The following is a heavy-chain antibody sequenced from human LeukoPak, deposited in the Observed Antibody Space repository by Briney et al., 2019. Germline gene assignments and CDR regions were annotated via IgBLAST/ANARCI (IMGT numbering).Heavy chain of an antibody. Sequence: GGSLRLSCAASGFTFSSYGMHWVRPAPGKELEWVAVISYDGSNKYYEDSVKGRFTISRDNSKNTLYLQMNSLRAEDTAVYYWVAHYGDDALGYWGQGTLVTVSS. V-gene: IGHV3-30*03. D-gene: IGHD4-17*01. CDR1: GFTFSSYG. CDR2: ISYDGSNK. CDR3: VAHYGDDALGY. J-gene: IGHJ4*02.